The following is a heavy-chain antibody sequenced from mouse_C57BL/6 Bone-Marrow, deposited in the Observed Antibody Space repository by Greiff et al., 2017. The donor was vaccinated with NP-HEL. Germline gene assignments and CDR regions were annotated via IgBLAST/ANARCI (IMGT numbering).Heavy chain of an antibody. CDR3: ASHGPDFDY. CDR2: INPNNGGT. D-gene: IGHD1-2*01. Sequence: EVKLQESGPELVKPGASVKMSCKASGYTFTDYNMHWVKQSHGKSLEWIGYINPNNGGTSYNQKFKGKATLTVNKSSSTAYMELRSLTSEDSAVYYCASHGPDFDYWGQGTTLTVSS. V-gene: IGHV1-22*01. CDR1: GYTFTDYN. J-gene: IGHJ2*01.